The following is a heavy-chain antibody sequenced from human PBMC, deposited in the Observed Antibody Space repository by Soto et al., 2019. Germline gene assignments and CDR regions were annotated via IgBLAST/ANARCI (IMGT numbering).Heavy chain of an antibody. CDR1: GFTFSSYA. CDR3: AGDNVVVVAASRHC. D-gene: IGHD2-15*01. CDR2: ISYDGSNK. Sequence: QVQLVESGGGVVQPGRSLRLSCAASGFTFSSYAMHWVRQAPGKGLEWVAVISYDGSNKYYADSVKGRFTISRDNSKNKLYMPMNRLRAQDTAVYYCAGDNVVVVAASRHCLGQGRLVTVS. J-gene: IGHJ4*02. V-gene: IGHV3-30-3*01.